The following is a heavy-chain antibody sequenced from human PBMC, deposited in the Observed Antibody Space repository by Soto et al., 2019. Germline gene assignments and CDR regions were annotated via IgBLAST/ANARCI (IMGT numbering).Heavy chain of an antibody. CDR3: ARVSYYYDSSGGLGVY. CDR2: ISYDGSNK. J-gene: IGHJ4*02. V-gene: IGHV3-30-3*01. Sequence: QVQLVESGGGVVQPGRSLRLSCAASGFTFSSYAMHWVRQAPGKGLEWVAVISYDGSNKYYADSVKGRFTISRDNSKNTLYLQMNSLRAEDTAVYYCARVSYYYDSSGGLGVYWGQGPLVTVSS. CDR1: GFTFSSYA. D-gene: IGHD3-22*01.